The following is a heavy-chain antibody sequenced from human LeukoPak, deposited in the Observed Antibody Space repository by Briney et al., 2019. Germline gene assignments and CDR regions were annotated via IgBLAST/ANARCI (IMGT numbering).Heavy chain of an antibody. CDR2: IYYSGST. J-gene: IGHJ4*02. Sequence: SETLSLTCTVSTDSFSSYYWSWVRQPPGRGLEWIGYIYYSGSTNYSPSLKSRVTISVDTSKNQFSLKLSSVTAADTAVYYCARGRMEGLDYWGQGTLVTVSS. CDR3: ARGRMEGLDY. V-gene: IGHV4-59*01. CDR1: TDSFSSYY. D-gene: IGHD3-3*01.